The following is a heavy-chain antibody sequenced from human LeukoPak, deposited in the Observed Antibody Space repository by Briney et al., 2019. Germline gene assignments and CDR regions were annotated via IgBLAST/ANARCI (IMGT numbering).Heavy chain of an antibody. Sequence: GGSLRLSCAASGFSFSGYAMSWVRQAPGKGLDWVSGVSDSGVNTYYADSVKGRFTISRDNSKYTLFLQMNSLRAEDTAVYYCARVLYSSSWHLDYWGQGTLVTVSS. V-gene: IGHV3-23*01. J-gene: IGHJ4*02. CDR1: GFSFSGYA. CDR2: VSDSGVNT. D-gene: IGHD6-13*01. CDR3: ARVLYSSSWHLDY.